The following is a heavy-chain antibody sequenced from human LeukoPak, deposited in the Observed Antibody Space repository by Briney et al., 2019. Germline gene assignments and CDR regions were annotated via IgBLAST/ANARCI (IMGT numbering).Heavy chain of an antibody. Sequence: GGSLRLSCAASGFTSSSYAMSWVRQAPGKGLEWVSAISGSGGSTYYADSVKGRFTISRDNSKNTLYLQMNSLRAEDTAVYYCAKAVTDYSGYDLNDYWGQGTLVTVSS. CDR3: AKAVTDYSGYDLNDY. CDR1: GFTSSSYA. CDR2: ISGSGGST. V-gene: IGHV3-23*01. J-gene: IGHJ4*02. D-gene: IGHD5-12*01.